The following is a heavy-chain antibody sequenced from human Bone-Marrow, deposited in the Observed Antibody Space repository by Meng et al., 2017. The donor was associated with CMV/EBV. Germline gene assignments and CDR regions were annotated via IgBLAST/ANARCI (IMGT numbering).Heavy chain of an antibody. J-gene: IGHJ3*02. Sequence: GESLKISCAASGFTFSSYWMHWVRQAPGKGLVWVSRINSDGSSTSYADSVKGRFTISRDNAKNTLHLHMNSLRAEDTAVYYCARVACSSTTCYLDAFDIWGQGTMVTVSS. D-gene: IGHD2-2*01. CDR3: ARVACSSTTCYLDAFDI. CDR2: INSDGSST. CDR1: GFTFSSYW. V-gene: IGHV3-74*01.